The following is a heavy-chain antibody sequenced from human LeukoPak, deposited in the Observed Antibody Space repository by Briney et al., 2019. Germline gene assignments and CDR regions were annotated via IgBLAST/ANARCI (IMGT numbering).Heavy chain of an antibody. Sequence: PSETLSLTCAVYGGSFSGYYWSWIRQPPGKGLEWIGEINHSGSTNYNPSLKSRVTISVDTSKNQFSLKLSSVTAADTAVYYCARLGYYGDYFFDYWGQGTLVTVSS. CDR3: ARLGYYGDYFFDY. D-gene: IGHD4-17*01. V-gene: IGHV4-34*01. J-gene: IGHJ4*02. CDR2: INHSGST. CDR1: GGSFSGYY.